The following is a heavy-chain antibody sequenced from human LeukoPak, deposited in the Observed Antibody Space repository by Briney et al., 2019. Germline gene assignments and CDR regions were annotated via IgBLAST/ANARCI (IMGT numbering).Heavy chain of an antibody. CDR3: ATVVLYSGYYFDY. D-gene: IGHD5-12*01. J-gene: IGHJ4*02. V-gene: IGHV1-24*01. CDR2: FDPEDGAT. CDR1: GYTLTELS. Sequence: GASVKVSCKVSGYTLTELSMHWVRQAPGKGLEWMGGFDPEDGATIYAQKFQGRVTMTEDTSTDTAYMELSSLRSGDTAVYYCATVVLYSGYYFDYWGQGTLVTVSS.